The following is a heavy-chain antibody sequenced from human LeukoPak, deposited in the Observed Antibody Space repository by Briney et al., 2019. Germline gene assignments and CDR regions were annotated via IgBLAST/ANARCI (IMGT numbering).Heavy chain of an antibody. V-gene: IGHV3-30*02. CDR1: GFTFSSSG. CDR2: IRYDGSDK. Sequence: GGSLRLSCVASGFTFSSSGMHWVRQAPGKGLEWVTFIRYDGSDKYYADSVKGRFTISRDNSKNTLYLQMNSLRAEDTAVYYCAKDPGLGYCSSTSCYGGAFDIWGQGTMVTVSS. D-gene: IGHD2-2*01. J-gene: IGHJ3*02. CDR3: AKDPGLGYCSSTSCYGGAFDI.